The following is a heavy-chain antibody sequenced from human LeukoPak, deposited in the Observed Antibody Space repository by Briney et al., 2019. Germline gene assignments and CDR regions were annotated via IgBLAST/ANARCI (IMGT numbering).Heavy chain of an antibody. CDR2: TSSSSAYT. J-gene: IGHJ4*02. CDR3: AGGRAENSDYYSYFFDF. Sequence: GGSLRLSCAASGFTFSSFSMIWVRQAPGKGLEWVSSTSSSSAYTFYAESGKGRFTISRDNAKNSLFLQMNSLRSEDTAVYYCAGGRAENSDYYSYFFDFWGQGTLVAVSS. D-gene: IGHD3-22*01. V-gene: IGHV3-21*04. CDR1: GFTFSSFS.